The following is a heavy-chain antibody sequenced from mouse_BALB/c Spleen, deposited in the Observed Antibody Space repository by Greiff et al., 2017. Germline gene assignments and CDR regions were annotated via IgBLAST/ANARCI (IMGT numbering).Heavy chain of an antibody. D-gene: IGHD1-1*01. CDR2: INPSTGYT. CDR1: GYTFTSYW. CDR3: ARKEYYGGFDY. V-gene: IGHV1-7*01. Sequence: QVQLKQSGAELAKPGASVKMSCKASGYTFTSYWMHWVKQRPGQGLEWIGYINPSTGYTEYNQKFKDKATLTADKSSSTAYMQLSSLTSEDSAVYYCARKEYYGGFDYWGQGTTLTVSS. J-gene: IGHJ2*01.